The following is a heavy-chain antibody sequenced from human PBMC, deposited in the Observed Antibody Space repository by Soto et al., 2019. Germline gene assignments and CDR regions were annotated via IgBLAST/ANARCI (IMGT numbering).Heavy chain of an antibody. CDR1: GGSISSYY. D-gene: IGHD2-15*01. CDR3: ARYGVAAFYYYYGMDV. V-gene: IGHV4-59*01. Sequence: SETLSLTCTVSGGSISSYYWSWIRQPPGKGLEWIGYIYYSGSTNYNPSLKSRVTISVDTSKNQFSLKLSSVTAADTAVYYCARYGVAAFYYYYGMDVWGQGTTVTVSS. J-gene: IGHJ6*02. CDR2: IYYSGST.